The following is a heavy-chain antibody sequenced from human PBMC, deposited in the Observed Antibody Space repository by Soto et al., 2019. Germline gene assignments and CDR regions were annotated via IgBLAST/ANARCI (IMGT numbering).Heavy chain of an antibody. V-gene: IGHV1-2*02. D-gene: IGHD6-19*01. J-gene: IGHJ4*02. CDR1: GYIFSDNY. CDR2: INPKSGGT. CDR3: ARAREDSSGWFDY. Sequence: QVPLVQSGAEVKQLGASMKVSCKASGYIFSDNYIHWVRQAPGQGLEWMAWINPKSGGTNYARNFQGRVTLTRDTSISKAYMDLSRLTSDDTAVYYCARAREDSSGWFDYWGQGTLVTVSS.